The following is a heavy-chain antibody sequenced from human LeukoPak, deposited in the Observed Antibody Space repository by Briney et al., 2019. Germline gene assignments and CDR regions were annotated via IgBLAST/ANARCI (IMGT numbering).Heavy chain of an antibody. CDR1: GFTLDDYA. CDR2: ISGDGGST. Sequence: PGGSLRLSCAASGFTLDDYAMHWVRQAPGKGLEWVSLISGDGGSTYYADSVKGRFTISRDNSKNSLYLQMNSLRTEDTALYYCAKDIMDYYYYYGMDVWGQGTTVTVSS. V-gene: IGHV3-43*02. CDR3: AKDIMDYYYYYGMDV. D-gene: IGHD2-8*01. J-gene: IGHJ6*02.